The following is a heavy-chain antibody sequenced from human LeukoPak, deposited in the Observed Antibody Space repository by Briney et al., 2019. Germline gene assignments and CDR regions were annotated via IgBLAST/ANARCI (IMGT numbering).Heavy chain of an antibody. D-gene: IGHD4-23*01. CDR1: GFTFSSYE. Sequence: GGSLRLSCAASGFTFSSYEMNWVRQAPGKGLEWVSYISSSGSTIYYADSVKGRYTISRDNAKNSLYLQMNSLRAEDTAVYYCARVRTTVVERGQFDYWGQGTLVTVSS. J-gene: IGHJ4*02. CDR2: ISSSGSTI. CDR3: ARVRTTVVERGQFDY. V-gene: IGHV3-48*03.